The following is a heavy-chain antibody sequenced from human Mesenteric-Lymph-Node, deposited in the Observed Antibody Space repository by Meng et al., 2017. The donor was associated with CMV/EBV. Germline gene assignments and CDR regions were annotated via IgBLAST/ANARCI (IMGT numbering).Heavy chain of an antibody. Sequence: SQTLSLTCVISGDSVPSDSVAWNWIRQSPSRGLEWLGRTYYRSKWYNDYEVPVKSRITINPDTSKNQFSLQMKSVTPEDTAMYYCTRGSVFHYSGNSDVFDVWGQGTMVTVSS. CDR2: TYYRSKWYN. CDR1: GDSVPSDSVA. CDR3: TRGSVFHYSGNSDVFDV. D-gene: IGHD4-23*01. V-gene: IGHV6-1*01. J-gene: IGHJ3*01.